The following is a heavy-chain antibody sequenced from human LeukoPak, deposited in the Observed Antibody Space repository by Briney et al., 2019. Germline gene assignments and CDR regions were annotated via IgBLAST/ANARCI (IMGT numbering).Heavy chain of an antibody. CDR1: GFTFSSYS. V-gene: IGHV3-48*01. CDR3: ARRKNYDF. CDR2: ISSSSSTI. D-gene: IGHD3-3*01. J-gene: IGHJ4*02. Sequence: GGSLRLSCVASGFTFSSYSMNWVRQAPGKGLEWVSYISSSSSTIYYADSVKGRFTISRDDAKNSLYLQMNSLRAEDTAVYYCARRKNYDFWGQGTLVTVSS.